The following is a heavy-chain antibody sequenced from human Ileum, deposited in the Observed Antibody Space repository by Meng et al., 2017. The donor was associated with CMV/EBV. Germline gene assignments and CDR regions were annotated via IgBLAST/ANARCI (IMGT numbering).Heavy chain of an antibody. V-gene: IGHV3-30*02. CDR3: AKAYYDFWSGLGEGWFDP. J-gene: IGHJ5*02. D-gene: IGHD3-3*01. CDR1: GLTLSSYG. CDR2: IRYDGSIK. Sequence: SLTLSCAASGLTLSSYGMRWVRHAPGKGLEWVAFIRYDGSIKYYADSVEGRFTIPRDNSKNTLYLQMSSLRAEDAAVYYCAKAYYDFWSGLGEGWFDPWGQGTLVTVSS.